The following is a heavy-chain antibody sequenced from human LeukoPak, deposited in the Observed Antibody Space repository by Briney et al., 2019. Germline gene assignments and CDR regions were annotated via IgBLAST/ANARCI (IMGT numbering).Heavy chain of an antibody. CDR3: ARHLYDSSGKGYYYGMDV. CDR2: IYYSGST. CDR1: GGSISSYY. J-gene: IGHJ6*02. D-gene: IGHD1-26*01. Sequence: SETLSLTCTVSGGSISSYYWSWIRQPPGKGLEWIGYIYYSGSTNYNPSLKSRVAISVDTSKNQFSLKLSSVTAADTAVYYCARHLYDSSGKGYYYGMDVWGQGTTVTVSS. V-gene: IGHV4-59*08.